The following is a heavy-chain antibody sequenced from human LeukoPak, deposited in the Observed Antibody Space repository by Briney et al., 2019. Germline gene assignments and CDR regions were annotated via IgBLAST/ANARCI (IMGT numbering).Heavy chain of an antibody. CDR1: GYSFTSYW. D-gene: IGHD2-15*01. J-gene: IGHJ4*02. CDR3: ARALYCSGGSCYFDY. Sequence: GESLKISCKGSGYSFTSYWIGWVRQMPGKGLEWMGIIYPGDSDTRYSPSFQGQITISADKSISTAYLQWSSLKASDTAMYYCARALYCSGGSCYFDYWGKGTLVTVSS. V-gene: IGHV5-51*01. CDR2: IYPGDSDT.